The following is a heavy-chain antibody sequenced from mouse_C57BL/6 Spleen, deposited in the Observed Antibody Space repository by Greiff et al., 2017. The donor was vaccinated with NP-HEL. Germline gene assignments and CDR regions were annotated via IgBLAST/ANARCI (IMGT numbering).Heavy chain of an antibody. J-gene: IGHJ3*01. CDR3: ARAFDGYYVGFAY. V-gene: IGHV1-55*01. Sequence: QVQLQQPGAELVKPGASVKMSCKASGYTFTSYWITWVKQRPGQGLEWIGDIYPGSGSTNYNEKFKSKATLTVDTSSSTAYMQLSSLTSEDSAVYYCARAFDGYYVGFAYWGQGTLVTVSA. CDR1: GYTFTSYW. D-gene: IGHD2-3*01. CDR2: IYPGSGST.